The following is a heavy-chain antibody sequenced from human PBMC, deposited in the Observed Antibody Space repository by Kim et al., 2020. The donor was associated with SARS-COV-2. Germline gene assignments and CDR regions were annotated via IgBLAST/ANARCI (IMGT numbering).Heavy chain of an antibody. V-gene: IGHV3-64D*09. J-gene: IGHJ4*02. D-gene: IGHD3-10*01. CDR3: VKARYGSGSYPDY. Sequence: YANTVKGRFTISRNNSKHTLYLQMSSLRAEAPAVYYCVKARYGSGSYPDYWGQGTLVTVSS.